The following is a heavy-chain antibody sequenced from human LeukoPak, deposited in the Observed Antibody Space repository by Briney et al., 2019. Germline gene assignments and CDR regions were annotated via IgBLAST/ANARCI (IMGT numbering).Heavy chain of an antibody. CDR2: IIPIFGTA. D-gene: IGHD3-3*01. Sequence: SVKVSCKASGGTFSSYAISWVRQAPGQGLEWMGGIIPIFGTANYAQKSQGRVTITADESTSTAYMELSSLRSEDTAVYYCARGPRPTYYDFWSGYYTGEYFDYWGQGTLVTVSS. CDR3: ARGPRPTYYDFWSGYYTGEYFDY. J-gene: IGHJ4*02. CDR1: GGTFSSYA. V-gene: IGHV1-69*13.